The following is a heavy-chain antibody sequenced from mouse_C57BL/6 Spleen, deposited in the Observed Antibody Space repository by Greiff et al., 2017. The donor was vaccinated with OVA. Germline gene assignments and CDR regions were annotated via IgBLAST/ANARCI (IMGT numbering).Heavy chain of an antibody. CDR2: IDPNSGGT. D-gene: IGHD2-1*01. CDR1: GYTFTSSW. V-gene: IGHV1-72*01. Sequence: QVQLQQPGAELVKPGASVKLSCKASGYTFTSSWMHWVKQRPGRGLEWIGRIDPNSGGTKDNEKFKSKATLTVDKPSSTAYMQLSSLTSEDSAVYYCARGDGNHDGIYYYAMDYWGQGTSVTVSS. J-gene: IGHJ4*01. CDR3: ARGDGNHDGIYYYAMDY.